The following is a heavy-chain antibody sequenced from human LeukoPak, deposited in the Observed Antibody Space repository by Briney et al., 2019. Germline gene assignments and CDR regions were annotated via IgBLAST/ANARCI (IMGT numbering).Heavy chain of an antibody. Sequence: SETLSLTCAVYGGSFSGYYWSWIRQPPGKGLEWIGEINHSGSTNYNPSLKSRVTISVDTSKNQFSLKLSSVTAADTAVYYCASSYYDYVWGSYRPSLDYWGQGTLVTASS. J-gene: IGHJ4*02. CDR3: ASSYYDYVWGSYRPSLDY. V-gene: IGHV4-34*01. CDR1: GGSFSGYY. CDR2: INHSGST. D-gene: IGHD3-16*02.